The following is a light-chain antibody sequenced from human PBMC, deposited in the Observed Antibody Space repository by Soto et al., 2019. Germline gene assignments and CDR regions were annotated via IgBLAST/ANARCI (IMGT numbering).Light chain of an antibody. CDR1: QGISSY. CDR2: AES. Sequence: AIRMTQSPSSLSASTGDRVTITCRASQGISSYLAWYQQKPGKAPKLLIYAESILQSGVPSRFSGSGSGTDFTLTIIRLQSEDFATYHCQQYYSYPQTFGQGTKVEIK. CDR3: QQYYSYPQT. V-gene: IGKV1-8*01. J-gene: IGKJ1*01.